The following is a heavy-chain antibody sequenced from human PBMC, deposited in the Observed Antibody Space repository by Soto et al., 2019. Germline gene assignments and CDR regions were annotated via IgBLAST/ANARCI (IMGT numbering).Heavy chain of an antibody. V-gene: IGHV3-23*01. CDR3: AKAMAGNYYYYYGMDV. Sequence: PGGSLRLSCAASGFTFSSYAMSWVRQAPGKGLEWVSAISGSGGSTYYADSVKGRFTISRDNSKNTLYLQMNSLRAEDTAVYYCAKAMAGNYYYYYGMDVWGQGTTVTVSS. J-gene: IGHJ6*02. CDR1: GFTFSSYA. D-gene: IGHD6-19*01. CDR2: ISGSGGST.